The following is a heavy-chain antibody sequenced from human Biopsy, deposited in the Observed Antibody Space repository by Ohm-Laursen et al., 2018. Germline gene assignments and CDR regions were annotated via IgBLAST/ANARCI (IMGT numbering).Heavy chain of an antibody. CDR2: IYYSGST. J-gene: IGHJ6*02. V-gene: IGHV4-59*01. CDR1: GGSISSDY. CDR3: ARATNSTGWPYYYFYGMDV. D-gene: IGHD2/OR15-2a*01. Sequence: GTLSLTCAVSGGSISSDYWSWIRQTPGKGLEWIGYIYYSGSTNYNPSLKSRVTISVDTSKNQFSLRLNSVTAADTAVYYCARATNSTGWPYYYFYGMDVWGQGTTVTASS.